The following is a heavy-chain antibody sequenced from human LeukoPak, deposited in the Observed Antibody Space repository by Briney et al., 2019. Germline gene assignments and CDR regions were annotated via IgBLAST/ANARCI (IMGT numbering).Heavy chain of an antibody. V-gene: IGHV3-23*01. CDR3: AKDTYLKDSPRHDY. CDR2: ISGSGGST. Sequence: GGSLGLSCAASGFTFSSYAMSWVRQAPGKGLEWVSAISGSGGSTYYADSVKGRFTISRDNSKNTLYLQMNSLRAEDTAVYYCAKDTYLKDSPRHDYWGQGTLVTVSS. CDR1: GFTFSSYA. J-gene: IGHJ4*02. D-gene: IGHD5-18*01.